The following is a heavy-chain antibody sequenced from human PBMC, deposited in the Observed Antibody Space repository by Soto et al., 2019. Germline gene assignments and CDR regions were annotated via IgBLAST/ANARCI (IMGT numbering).Heavy chain of an antibody. D-gene: IGHD5-12*01. Sequence: ASVKVSCKASGYTFTTYDISWVRQAPGQGLEWMGWISAYKGNTNFAQKLQGRVSLTTDTSSTTAYMELRSLTSDDTAVYYCARDLVPGYTGYSDYWGQGTLVTVSS. CDR1: GYTFTTYD. V-gene: IGHV1-18*01. CDR3: ARDLVPGYTGYSDY. CDR2: ISAYKGNT. J-gene: IGHJ4*02.